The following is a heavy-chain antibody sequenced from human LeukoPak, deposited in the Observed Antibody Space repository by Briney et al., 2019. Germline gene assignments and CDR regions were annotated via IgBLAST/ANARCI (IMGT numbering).Heavy chain of an antibody. V-gene: IGHV3-30*04. CDR3: ARALDY. J-gene: IGHJ4*02. CDR1: GFTFSSYA. CDR2: MSYDGSNK. Sequence: GRSLRLSCAASGFTFSSYAMHWVRQAPGKGLEWVAVMSYDGSNKYYADSVKGRFTISRDNSKNTLYLQMNSLRAEDTAVYYCARALDYWGQGTLVTVSS.